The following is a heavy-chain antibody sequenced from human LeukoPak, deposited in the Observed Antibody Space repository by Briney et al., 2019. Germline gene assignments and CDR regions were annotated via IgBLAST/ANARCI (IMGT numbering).Heavy chain of an antibody. CDR1: GGSISNSNYY. CDR2: IYYSGST. D-gene: IGHD4-23*01. CDR3: SRQDYSGKGAFDI. V-gene: IGHV4-39*01. J-gene: IGHJ3*02. Sequence: SETLSLTCTVSGGSISNSNYYWGWIRQPPGKGLEWIGSIYYSGSTDYNPSLKSRVTISVDTSKNQFSLKLSSVTAADTAVYYCSRQDYSGKGAFDIWGQGTMVTVS.